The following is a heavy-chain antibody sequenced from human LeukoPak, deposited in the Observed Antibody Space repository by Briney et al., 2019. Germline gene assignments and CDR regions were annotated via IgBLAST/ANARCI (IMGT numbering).Heavy chain of an antibody. J-gene: IGHJ6*03. V-gene: IGHV3-66*01. CDR2: IYSGGST. CDR1: GFTVRNNY. CDR3: AILPHYYYYMDV. Sequence: GGSLRLSCAASGFTVRNNYMSWVRQAPGKGLEWVSLIYSGGSTYYADSVKGRFTISRDNSKNTLYLQMNSLRAEDTAVYYCAILPHYYYYMDVWGKGTTVTVSS.